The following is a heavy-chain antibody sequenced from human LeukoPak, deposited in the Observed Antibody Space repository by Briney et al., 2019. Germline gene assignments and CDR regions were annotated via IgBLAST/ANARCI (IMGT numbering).Heavy chain of an antibody. V-gene: IGHV4-59*08. D-gene: IGHD4-11*01. CDR3: GRLGQQMFTVKYYRIDV. CDR2: IYYSGST. Sequence: KPSETLSLTCAGAGVSISSSSWNWIRQPPGKGLEWIGYIYYSGSTNYNPSLKSRVTMSVDMSKNQFYLRLSSVTAADTAVYYCGRLGQQMFTVKYYRIDVWGQGTTVTVYS. J-gene: IGHJ6*02. CDR1: GVSISSSS.